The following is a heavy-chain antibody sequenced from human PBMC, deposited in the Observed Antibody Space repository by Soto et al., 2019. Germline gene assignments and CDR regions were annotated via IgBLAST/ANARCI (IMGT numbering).Heavy chain of an antibody. CDR3: ARRHLAVAVSPWFDP. D-gene: IGHD6-19*01. CDR2: INSSGEK. V-gene: IGHV2-26*01. CDR1: GLSITDSEMG. J-gene: IGHJ5*02. Sequence: QVTLKESGPVLVKPTETLTLRCTVSGLSITDSEMGVSWIRQPQGQPLEWLAPINSSGEKPYRTFLNSTLAISKDTAKSQIVLTMTNMDPADTATYYCARRHLAVAVSPWFDPLGQGIPVTVSS.